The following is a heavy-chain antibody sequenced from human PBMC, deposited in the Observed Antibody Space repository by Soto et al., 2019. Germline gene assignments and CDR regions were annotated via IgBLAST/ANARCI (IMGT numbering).Heavy chain of an antibody. V-gene: IGHV3-53*01. CDR2: IYGGGTT. CDR3: VQTTGWPGFDF. J-gene: IGHJ4*02. D-gene: IGHD6-19*01. CDR1: GFAVSSKS. Sequence: EVQLVESGGDLIQPGGSLRLSCAASGFAVSSKSMTWVRQAPGKGLEWVSVIYGGGTTYYADSVKGRFTISRDTSKNTLYLQMNSLRAEDTAVYYCVQTTGWPGFDFWGQGTLVTVSS.